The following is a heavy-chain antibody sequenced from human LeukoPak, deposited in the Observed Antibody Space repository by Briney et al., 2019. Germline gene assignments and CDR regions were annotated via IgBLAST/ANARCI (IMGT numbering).Heavy chain of an antibody. CDR2: INTKSGDT. Sequence: ASVKVSCKASGYTLTYNNISWVRQAPGQGLEWMGWINTKSGDTNYARTLQGRVTMTTDTSGNTAYMELRSLRSDDTAVYYCARDLQDYGDYAYWGQGTLVTVSS. CDR1: GYTLTYNN. CDR3: ARDLQDYGDYAY. J-gene: IGHJ4*02. V-gene: IGHV1-18*04. D-gene: IGHD4-17*01.